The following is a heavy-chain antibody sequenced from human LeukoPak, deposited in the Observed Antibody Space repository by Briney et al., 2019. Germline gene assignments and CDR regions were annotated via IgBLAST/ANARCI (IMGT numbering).Heavy chain of an antibody. V-gene: IGHV3-30*04. CDR2: ISFDGTDA. D-gene: IGHD3-3*01. J-gene: IGHJ4*02. CDR1: GFTFSSYA. Sequence: GGSLRLSCAASGFTFSSYAIHWVRQAPGKGLEWVADISFDGTDAFYVASVKGRFTISRDNSKSTRYLQMNSLRAEDTALYYCVRDFEWGFDHWGQGTLVTVSS. CDR3: VRDFEWGFDH.